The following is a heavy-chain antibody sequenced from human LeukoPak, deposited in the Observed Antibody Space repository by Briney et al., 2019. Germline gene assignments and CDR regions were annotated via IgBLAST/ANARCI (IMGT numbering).Heavy chain of an antibody. CDR2: IYYSGST. CDR3: ACGYSGYEYYFDY. V-gene: IGHV4-59*01. Sequence: SETLSLTCTVSGGSISSYYWSWIRQPPGKGLEWIGYIYYSGSTGYNPSLKSRVTISVDTSKNQFSLKLSSVTAADTAVYYCACGYSGYEYYFDYWGQGTLVTVSS. D-gene: IGHD5-12*01. J-gene: IGHJ4*02. CDR1: GGSISSYY.